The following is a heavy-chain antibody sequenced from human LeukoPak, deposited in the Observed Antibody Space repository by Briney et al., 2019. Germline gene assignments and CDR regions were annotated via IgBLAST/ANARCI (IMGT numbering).Heavy chain of an antibody. D-gene: IGHD4/OR15-4a*01. V-gene: IGHV3-53*01. CDR1: GFTVSSNS. Sequence: GGSLRLSCTVSGFTVSSNSMSWVRQAPGKGLEWVSFIYSDNTHYSDSGKVRFTISRDNSKNTLYLQMNRLRAEDTAVYYCARRAGAYSHPCDYWGEGTLVTVSS. CDR2: IYSDNT. CDR3: ARRAGAYSHPCDY. J-gene: IGHJ4*02.